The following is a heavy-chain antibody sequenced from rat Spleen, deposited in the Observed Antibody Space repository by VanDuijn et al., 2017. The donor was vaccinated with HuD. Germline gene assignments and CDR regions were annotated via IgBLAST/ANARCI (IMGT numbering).Heavy chain of an antibody. CDR2: IWNDGST. CDR3: ARDGSFDY. D-gene: IGHD1-12*02. Sequence: QVQLEESGPGLVQPSQTLSLTCTVSGFSLLSNSVHWVRQPPGKGLEWMGGIWNDGSTDYNSALQSRLSISRDTSKSQVFLKMNSLQTEDTATYYWARDGSFDYWGQGVMVTVSS. V-gene: IGHV2-1*01. J-gene: IGHJ2*01. CDR1: GFSLLSNS.